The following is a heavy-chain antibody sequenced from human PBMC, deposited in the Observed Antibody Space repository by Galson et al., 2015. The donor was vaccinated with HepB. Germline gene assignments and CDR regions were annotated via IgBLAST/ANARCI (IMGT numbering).Heavy chain of an antibody. V-gene: IGHV7-4-1*02. J-gene: IGHJ5*02. CDR1: GYTFTTYA. D-gene: IGHD6-19*01. Sequence: SVKVSCKASGYTFTTYAMNWVRQAPGQGLEWMGWINTNTGNPTYAQGFTGRFVFSLDTSVSTAYLQISSLKAEDTAVYYCARAKGIAVAGPWGWFDPWGQGTLVTVSS. CDR3: ARAKGIAVAGPWGWFDP. CDR2: INTNTGNP.